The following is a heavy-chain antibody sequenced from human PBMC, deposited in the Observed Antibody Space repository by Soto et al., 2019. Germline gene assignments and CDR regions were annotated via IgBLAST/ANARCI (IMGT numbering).Heavy chain of an antibody. J-gene: IGHJ6*02. CDR2: ISPYTGNK. V-gene: IGHV1-18*01. Sequence: QVQLAQSGDEVKKPGASVKVSCKASGYIFVNYGIAWVRQAPGQGLEWLGWISPYTGNKYYATKVQCRLTLTTDTSTSSVFMDLGSLTSADTAVYYCAMVDLYVTPTPQDVWRQGTTVNVSS. D-gene: IGHD3-16*01. CDR3: AMVDLYVTPTPQDV. CDR1: GYIFVNYG.